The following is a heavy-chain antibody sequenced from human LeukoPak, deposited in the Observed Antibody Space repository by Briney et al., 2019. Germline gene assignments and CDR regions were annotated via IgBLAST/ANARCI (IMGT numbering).Heavy chain of an antibody. V-gene: IGHV3-53*01. CDR1: WFSVSSND. CDR3: ATGTFGGA. J-gene: IGHJ5*02. CDR2: LYSGGRT. D-gene: IGHD3-16*01. Sequence: GGSLRLSCAVSWFSVSSNDMNWVRQVPGTGPEWVSVLYSGGRTKYADSVKGRFSISRDNSKNTLFLQMNSLRVEDTAVYYCATGTFGGAWGQGTRVIVSS.